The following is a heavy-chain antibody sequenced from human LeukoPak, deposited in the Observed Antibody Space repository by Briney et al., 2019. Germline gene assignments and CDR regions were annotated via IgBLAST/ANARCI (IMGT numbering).Heavy chain of an antibody. CDR3: ARGTPTTRDFDY. V-gene: IGHV3-21*01. CDR1: GFTFSSYS. CDR2: ISSSSSYI. J-gene: IGHJ4*02. Sequence: GGSLRLPCAASGFTFSSYSMNWVRQAPGKGLEWVSSISSSSSYIYYADSVKGRFTISRDNAKNSLYLQMNSLRAEDTAVYYCARGTPTTRDFDYWGQGTLVTVSS. D-gene: IGHD4-11*01.